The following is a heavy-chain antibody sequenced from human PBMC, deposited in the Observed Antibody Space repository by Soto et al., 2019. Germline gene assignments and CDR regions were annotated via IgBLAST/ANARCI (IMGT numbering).Heavy chain of an antibody. V-gene: IGHV3-15*01. CDR1: GFTFTDAW. Sequence: PGGSLRLSCAASGFTFTDAWIYWVRQAPGKGLEWVGRIKSKTDGGTTDHAAPVKGRFAISRDNAKNSLYLQMNSLRAEDTAVYYCARVYYDSSGYYRRSWSRGAFDIWGQGTMVTVSS. CDR3: ARVYYDSSGYYRRSWSRGAFDI. CDR2: IKSKTDGGTT. D-gene: IGHD3-22*01. J-gene: IGHJ3*02.